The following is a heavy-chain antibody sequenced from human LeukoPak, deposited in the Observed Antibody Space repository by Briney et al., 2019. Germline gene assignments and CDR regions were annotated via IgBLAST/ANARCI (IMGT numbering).Heavy chain of an antibody. Sequence: GESLKISCKGSGYSFTSYWIGWVRQMPGKGLEWMGIIYPGDSDTRYGPSFQGQATISADRSTSTAYLQWSSLKASDTAIYYCARSALSSGSLYYFEYWGQGTLVTVSS. J-gene: IGHJ4*02. CDR1: GYSFTSYW. V-gene: IGHV5-51*01. CDR3: ARSALSSGSLYYFEY. CDR2: IYPGDSDT. D-gene: IGHD1-26*01.